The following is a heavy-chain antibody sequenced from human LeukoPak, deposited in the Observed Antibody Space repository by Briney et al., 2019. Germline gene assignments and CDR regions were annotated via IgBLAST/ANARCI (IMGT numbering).Heavy chain of an antibody. J-gene: IGHJ4*02. V-gene: IGHV1-2*02. CDR2: INPNSGGT. Sequence: ASVKVSCKASGYTFTGYYMHWVRQAPGQGLEWMGWINPNSGGTNYAQKFQGRVTMTRDTSISTAYMELSRPRSDDTAVYYCAREYYYDSSGYYYWGQGTLVTVSS. CDR3: AREYYYDSSGYYY. D-gene: IGHD3-22*01. CDR1: GYTFTGYY.